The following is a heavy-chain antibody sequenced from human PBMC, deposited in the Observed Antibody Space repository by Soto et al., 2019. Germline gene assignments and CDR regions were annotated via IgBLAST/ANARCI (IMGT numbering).Heavy chain of an antibody. CDR2: INHSGST. J-gene: IGHJ4*02. Sequence: QVQLQQWGAGLLKPSETLSLTCAVYGGSFSGYYWSWIRQPPGKGLEWIGEINHSGSTNYNPSLKSRVTISVDTAKNQFARKLSSVTAADTAVYYCARGRGRTIFGVVMPFDYWGQGTLVTVSS. CDR3: ARGRGRTIFGVVMPFDY. CDR1: GGSFSGYY. D-gene: IGHD3-3*01. V-gene: IGHV4-34*01.